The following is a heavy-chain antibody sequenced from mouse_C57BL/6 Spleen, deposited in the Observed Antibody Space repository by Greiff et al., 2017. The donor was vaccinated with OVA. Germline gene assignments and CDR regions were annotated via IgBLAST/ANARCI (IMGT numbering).Heavy chain of an antibody. V-gene: IGHV1-55*01. CDR3: ARRRSRELDY. CDR2: IYPGSGST. CDR1: GYTFTSYW. J-gene: IGHJ2*01. Sequence: VQLQQSGAELVKPRASVKMSCKASGYTFTSYWITWVKQRPVQGLEWIGDIYPGSGSTNYNEKFKSKATLTVDTSSSTAYMQLSSLTSEDSAVYYCARRRSRELDYWGQGTTLTVSS.